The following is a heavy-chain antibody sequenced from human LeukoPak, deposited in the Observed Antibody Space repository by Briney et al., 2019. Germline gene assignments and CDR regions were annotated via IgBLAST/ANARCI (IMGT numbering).Heavy chain of an antibody. D-gene: IGHD2-15*01. CDR2: ISPTGGST. V-gene: IGHV3-23*01. Sequence: GGSLRLSCAASGFTFSSYAMSWVRQAPGKGLEGVSTISPTGGSTYYADSVKGRFTISRDIPKHTLYPQVNSQRAGDSAVYQFANYYCGASGGPCYSGYYWGQGTLVTVSS. CDR1: GFTFSSYA. CDR3: ANYYCGASGGPCYSGYY. J-gene: IGHJ4*02.